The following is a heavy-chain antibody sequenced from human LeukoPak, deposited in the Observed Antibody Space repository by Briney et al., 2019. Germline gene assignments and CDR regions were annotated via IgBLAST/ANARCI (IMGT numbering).Heavy chain of an antibody. CDR2: ISGSGGST. CDR3: AKDSGYYDSGSYYY. J-gene: IGHJ4*02. Sequence: GGSLRLSCAASGFTFSSYAMSWVRQAPGKGLEWVSAISGSGGSTYYADSVKGRFTISRDNSKNSLYLQMNSLRAEDTAVYYCAKDSGYYDSGSYYYWCQGTLVTVSS. D-gene: IGHD3-10*01. CDR1: GFTFSSYA. V-gene: IGHV3-23*01.